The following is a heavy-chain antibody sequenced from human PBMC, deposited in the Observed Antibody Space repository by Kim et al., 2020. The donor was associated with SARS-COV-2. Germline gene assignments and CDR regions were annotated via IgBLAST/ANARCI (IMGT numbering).Heavy chain of an antibody. CDR3: ARDMTYYDTSGFGFDI. CDR2: VYYSDST. J-gene: IGHJ3*02. CDR1: GGSISTYY. Sequence: SETLSLTCTVSGGSISTYYWNWIRQPPGKGLEWIGYVYYSDSTKYNPSLKSRVSISLDTSKNQFSLTLRSVTAADTAVYYCARDMTYYDTSGFGFDIWGQGTKVTVSS. V-gene: IGHV4-59*01. D-gene: IGHD3-22*01.